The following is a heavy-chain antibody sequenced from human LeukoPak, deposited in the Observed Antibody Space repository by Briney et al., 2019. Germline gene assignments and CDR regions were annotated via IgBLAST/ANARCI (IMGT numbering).Heavy chain of an antibody. CDR3: AKDYERNYFDY. CDR1: GFTFSSYA. D-gene: IGHD5-12*01. Sequence: GGSLRLSFAASGFTFSSYAMSWVRQAPGKGLEWVSTISGSGGSTYYADSVKGRFTISRDNSKNTLYLQMNSLRAEDTAVYHCAKDYERNYFDYWGQGSLVTVSS. CDR2: ISGSGGST. V-gene: IGHV3-23*01. J-gene: IGHJ4*02.